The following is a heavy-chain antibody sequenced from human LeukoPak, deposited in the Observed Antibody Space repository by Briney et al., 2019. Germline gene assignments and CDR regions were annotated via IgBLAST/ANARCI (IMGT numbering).Heavy chain of an antibody. CDR3: ARSRYFDWLLRDY. V-gene: IGHV1-2*02. CDR1: GYTFTGYY. D-gene: IGHD3-9*01. CDR2: INPNSGGT. J-gene: IGHJ4*02. Sequence: GASVKVSCKASGYTFTGYYMHWVRQAPGQGLEWMGWINPNSGGTNYAQKFQGRVTMTRDTSISTACMELSRLRSDDTAVYYCARSRYFDWLLRDYWGQGTLVTVSS.